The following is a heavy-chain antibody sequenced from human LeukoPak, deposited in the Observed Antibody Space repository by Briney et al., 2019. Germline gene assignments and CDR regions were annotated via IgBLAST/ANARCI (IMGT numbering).Heavy chain of an antibody. Sequence: SETLSLTCTVSGGSIGGYFWTWVRQAPGKGLEWIGHIYYSGNTNYDPSLKNRVSISVDTSKNQISLKLTSVTSADTAKYYCARVRDYYYDNCGYYDYWGQGTLVTVSS. J-gene: IGHJ4*02. V-gene: IGHV4-59*01. D-gene: IGHD3-22*01. CDR2: IYYSGNT. CDR1: GGSIGGYF. CDR3: ARVRDYYYDNCGYYDY.